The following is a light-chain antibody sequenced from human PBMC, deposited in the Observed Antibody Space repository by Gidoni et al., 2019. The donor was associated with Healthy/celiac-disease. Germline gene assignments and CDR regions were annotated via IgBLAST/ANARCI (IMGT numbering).Light chain of an antibody. CDR3: QQYNNWPPRGT. CDR1: QSVSSN. J-gene: IGKJ1*01. V-gene: IGKV3D-15*01. Sequence: EIVMTQSPATLSVSPGERATLSCRASQSVSSNLAWYQQKPGQAPRLLIYGASIRATGIPARFSGSGSGTEFTLTISSLQSEDFAVYYCQQYNNWPPRGTFGQGTKVEIK. CDR2: GAS.